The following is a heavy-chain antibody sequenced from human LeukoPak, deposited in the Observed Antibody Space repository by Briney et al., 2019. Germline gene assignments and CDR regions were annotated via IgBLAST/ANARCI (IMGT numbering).Heavy chain of an antibody. V-gene: IGHV1-69*13. CDR1: GGTFSSYA. CDR3: ARGRGLQQPFDY. CDR2: IIPIFGTA. D-gene: IGHD5-24*01. Sequence: ASVKVSRKASGGTFSSYAISWVRQAPGQGLEWMGGIIPIFGTANYAQKFQGRVTITADESTSTAYMELSSLRSEDTAVYYCARGRGLQQPFDYWGQGTLVTVSS. J-gene: IGHJ4*02.